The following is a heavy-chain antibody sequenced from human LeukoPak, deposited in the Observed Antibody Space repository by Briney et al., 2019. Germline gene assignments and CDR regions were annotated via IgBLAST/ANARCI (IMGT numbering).Heavy chain of an antibody. V-gene: IGHV3-21*01. D-gene: IGHD3-22*01. J-gene: IGHJ3*02. CDR3: ARDHTYYHDSSGHDAFDI. Sequence: GGSLRLSCAASGFTVSSNYMSWVRQAPGKGLEWVSSISSSSSYIYYADSVKGRFTISRDNAKNSLYLQMNSLRAEDTAVYYCARDHTYYHDSSGHDAFDIWGQGTMVTVSS. CDR2: ISSSSSYI. CDR1: GFTVSSNY.